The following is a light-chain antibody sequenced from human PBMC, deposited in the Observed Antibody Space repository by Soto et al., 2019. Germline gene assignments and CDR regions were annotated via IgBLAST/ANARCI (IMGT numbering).Light chain of an antibody. CDR2: AAS. CDR3: QKYNSAPWT. CDR1: PGISNY. J-gene: IGKJ1*01. V-gene: IGKV1-27*01. Sequence: DIQMTQSPSSLSASVGDIVTITCRALPGISNYLAWYQHKPGKVPKLLIYAASTLQSGVPSRFSGSGSGTDFTLTISSLQPEDVATYYCQKYNSAPWTFGQGTKVESK.